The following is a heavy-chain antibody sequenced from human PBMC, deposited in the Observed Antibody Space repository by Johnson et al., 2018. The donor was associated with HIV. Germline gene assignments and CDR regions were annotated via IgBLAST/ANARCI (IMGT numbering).Heavy chain of an antibody. CDR2: ISYDGSNK. V-gene: IGHV3-30-3*01. CDR1: GFTFSSYA. D-gene: IGHD3-16*01. CDR3: ACLAHDAFDI. Sequence: QVQLVESVGGVVQPGRSLRLSCAASGFTFSSYAMHWVRQAPGKGLEWVAVISYDGSNKYYADSVKGRFTISRDNSKNTLYLQMNSLRAEDTAVYYCACLAHDAFDIWGQGTMVTVSS. J-gene: IGHJ3*02.